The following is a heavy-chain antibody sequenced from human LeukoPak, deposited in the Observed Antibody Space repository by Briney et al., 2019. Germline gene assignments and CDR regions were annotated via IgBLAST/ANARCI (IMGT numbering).Heavy chain of an antibody. J-gene: IGHJ6*03. CDR3: TRQRYCSSTSCSHYYYYYMDV. Sequence: GGSLRLSCAAPGFTFSGSAMHWVRQASGKGLEWVGRIRSKANSYATAYAASVKGRFTISRDDSKNTAYLQMNSLKTEDTAVYHCTRQRYCSSTSCSHYYYYYMDVWGKGTTVTVSS. D-gene: IGHD2-2*01. V-gene: IGHV3-73*01. CDR1: GFTFSGSA. CDR2: IRSKANSYAT.